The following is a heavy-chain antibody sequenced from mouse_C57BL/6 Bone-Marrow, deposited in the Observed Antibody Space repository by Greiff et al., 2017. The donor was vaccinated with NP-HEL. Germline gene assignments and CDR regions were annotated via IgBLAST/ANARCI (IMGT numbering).Heavy chain of an antibody. D-gene: IGHD1-1*01. Sequence: VKLVESGAELVRPGASVTLSCKASGYTFTDYEMHWVKQTPVHGLEWIGAIDPETGGTAFNQKFKGKAILTADKSSSTAYMELRSLTSEDSAVYYCTREELLRAMDYWGQGTSVTVSS. CDR3: TREELLRAMDY. V-gene: IGHV1-15*01. CDR1: GYTFTDYE. J-gene: IGHJ4*01. CDR2: IDPETGGT.